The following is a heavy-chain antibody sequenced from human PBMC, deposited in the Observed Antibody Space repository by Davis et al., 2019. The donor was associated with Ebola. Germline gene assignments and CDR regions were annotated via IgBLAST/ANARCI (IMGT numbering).Heavy chain of an antibody. CDR2: INHSGST. V-gene: IGHV4-34*01. CDR3: ARHGAYSGSLDY. D-gene: IGHD1-26*01. Sequence: SETLSLTCTVSGGSISSYYWSWIRQPPGKGLEWIGEINHSGSTNYNPSLKSRVTISVDTSKNQFSLKLSSVTAADTAVYYCARHGAYSGSLDYWGQGTLVTVSS. J-gene: IGHJ4*02. CDR1: GGSISSYY.